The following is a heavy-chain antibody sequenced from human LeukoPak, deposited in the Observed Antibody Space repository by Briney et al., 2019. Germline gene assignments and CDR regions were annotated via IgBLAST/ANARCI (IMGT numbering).Heavy chain of an antibody. V-gene: IGHV3-23*01. J-gene: IGHJ3*02. CDR3: AKDLRYDYLRDAFDI. Sequence: GGSLRLSCAASGFTLSSYAMSWVRQAPGKGLEWVSAISGSGGSTYYADSVKGRFTISRDNSKNTLYLQMNSLRAEDTAVYYCAKDLRYDYLRDAFDIWGQGTMVTVSS. CDR1: GFTLSSYA. CDR2: ISGSGGST. D-gene: IGHD5-12*01.